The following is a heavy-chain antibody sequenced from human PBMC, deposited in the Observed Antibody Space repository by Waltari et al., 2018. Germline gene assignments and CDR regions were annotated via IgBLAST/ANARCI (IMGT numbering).Heavy chain of an antibody. Sequence: EVQLLESGGGLVQPGGSLRLSCAASGFTFSSYAMSWVRQAPGKGLEWVSAISGSGGSTYYADAVKGRFTIARDKSKNTLYLQMNSLRAEDTAVYYCAKVISYWGGDCSPRFDPWGQGTLVTVSS. J-gene: IGHJ5*02. CDR2: ISGSGGST. V-gene: IGHV3-23*01. CDR1: GFTFSSYA. CDR3: AKVISYWGGDCSPRFDP. D-gene: IGHD2-21*02.